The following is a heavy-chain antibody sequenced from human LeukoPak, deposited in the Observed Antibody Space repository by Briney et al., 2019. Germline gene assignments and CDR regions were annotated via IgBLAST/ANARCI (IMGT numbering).Heavy chain of an antibody. CDR3: ARETMAGHFGY. Sequence: PSETLSLTCTVSGGSTSSGDYFWRWIRQPPGKGLEWIGYIYYSGTTYYNPSLKSRVTISVDTSKNQFSLNLSSVTAADTAVYFCARETMAGHFGYWGQGTLVTVSS. CDR1: GGSTSSGDYF. CDR2: IYYSGTT. V-gene: IGHV4-30-4*01. D-gene: IGHD1/OR15-1a*01. J-gene: IGHJ4*02.